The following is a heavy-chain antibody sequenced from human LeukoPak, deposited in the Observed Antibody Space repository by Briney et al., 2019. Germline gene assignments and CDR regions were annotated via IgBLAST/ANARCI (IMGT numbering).Heavy chain of an antibody. V-gene: IGHV1-2*02. CDR2: ISPNSGGT. D-gene: IGHD5-12*01. J-gene: IGHJ4*02. CDR3: ARAASGFYDYYFDY. Sequence: ASVKVSCMPSGYTFTGYYIHWVRQAPGQGLEWMGWISPNSGGTNYALKFQGRVTMTRDTPISTAYMELRRLRPDDTALYYCARAASGFYDYYFDYWGQGTLVTVSS. CDR1: GYTFTGYY.